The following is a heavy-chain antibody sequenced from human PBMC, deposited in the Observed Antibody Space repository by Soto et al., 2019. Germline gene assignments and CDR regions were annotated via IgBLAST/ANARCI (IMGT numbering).Heavy chain of an antibody. D-gene: IGHD6-13*01. Sequence: ASVKVSCKASGYTFTGYGIHWVRQAPGQRLEWMGWINAANGDTKYSPKFQGRVTITRDTSASTAYMELSSLRSEDTAVYYCVRRHVSATGIDWFDPWGQGTLVTVSS. CDR3: VRRHVSATGIDWFDP. CDR1: GYTFTGYG. J-gene: IGHJ5*02. V-gene: IGHV1-3*01. CDR2: INAANGDT.